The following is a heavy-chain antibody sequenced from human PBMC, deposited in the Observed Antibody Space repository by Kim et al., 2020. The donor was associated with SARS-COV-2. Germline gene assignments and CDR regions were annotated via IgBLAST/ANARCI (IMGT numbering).Heavy chain of an antibody. D-gene: IGHD2-2*01. J-gene: IGHJ5*02. CDR3: ARDNIVVVPAAIRWFDP. Sequence: SETLSLTCTVSGGSISSYYWSWIRQPPGKGLEWIGYIYYSGSTNYNPSLKSRVTISVDTSKNQFSLKLSSVTAADTAVYYCARDNIVVVPAAIRWFDPWGQGTLVTVSS. V-gene: IGHV4-59*01. CDR2: IYYSGST. CDR1: GGSISSYY.